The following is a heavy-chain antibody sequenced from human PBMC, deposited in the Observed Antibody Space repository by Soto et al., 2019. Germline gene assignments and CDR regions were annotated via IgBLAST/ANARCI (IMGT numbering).Heavy chain of an antibody. J-gene: IGHJ3*02. V-gene: IGHV3-7*01. D-gene: IGHD3-16*02. Sequence: PGGSLRLSCAASGFTFSSYWMSWVRQAPGKGLEWVANIKQDGSEKYYVDSVKGRFTISRDNAKNSLYLQMNSLRAEDTAVYYCARDNYDYIWGSYRNAGDAFDIWGQGTMVTVSS. CDR2: IKQDGSEK. CDR3: ARDNYDYIWGSYRNAGDAFDI. CDR1: GFTFSSYW.